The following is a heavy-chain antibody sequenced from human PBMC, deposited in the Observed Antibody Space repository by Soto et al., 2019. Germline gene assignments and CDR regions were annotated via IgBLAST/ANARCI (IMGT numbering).Heavy chain of an antibody. CDR2: IIPIFGTA. D-gene: IGHD6-19*01. CDR1: GGTFSSYA. Sequence: GASVKVSCKASGGTFSSYAISWVRQAPGQGLEWMGGIIPIFGTANYAQKFQGRVTITADESTSTAYMELSSLRSEDTAVYYCARARASGWYAAQPVDFDYWGQGTLVTVSS. V-gene: IGHV1-69*13. CDR3: ARARASGWYAAQPVDFDY. J-gene: IGHJ4*02.